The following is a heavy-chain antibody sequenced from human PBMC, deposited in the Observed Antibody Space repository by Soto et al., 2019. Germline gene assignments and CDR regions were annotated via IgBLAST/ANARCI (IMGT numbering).Heavy chain of an antibody. J-gene: IGHJ4*02. CDR1: GFTFHSYG. V-gene: IGHV3-23*01. Sequence: EVQLLESGGGFTQPGGSLRLSCAASGFTFHSYGMNWVRQAPGKGLEWVSAVSGSGGGTYYADSVKGRFTISRDNSRNTLYLQMNSLRVEDTALYYCAKDPRVVILAAPTPTYFDWWGQGTLVTVSS. CDR3: AKDPRVVILAAPTPTYFDW. D-gene: IGHD2-21*01. CDR2: VSGSGGGT.